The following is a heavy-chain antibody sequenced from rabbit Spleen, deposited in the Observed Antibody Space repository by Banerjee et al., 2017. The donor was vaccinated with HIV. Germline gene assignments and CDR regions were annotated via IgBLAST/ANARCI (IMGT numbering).Heavy chain of an antibody. CDR2: MDAGSYGDT. V-gene: IGHV1S40*01. CDR3: ARGYAIYDDGAYAPRWLDL. J-gene: IGHJ5*01. D-gene: IGHD6-1*01. CDR1: GFSLSTSYY. Sequence: QSLDESVGDLVMPGASLTLTCTASGFSLSTSYYMCWVRLAPGNGLEWIACMDAGSYGDTYYASWAKGRFTISKTSSTTVTLQMTSLTAADTATYFCARGYAIYDDGAYAPRWLDLWGPGTLVTVS.